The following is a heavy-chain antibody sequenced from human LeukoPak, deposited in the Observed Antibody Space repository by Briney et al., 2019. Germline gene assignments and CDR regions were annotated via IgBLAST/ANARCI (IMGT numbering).Heavy chain of an antibody. J-gene: IGHJ4*02. V-gene: IGHV4-61*02. CDR3: AREKVVLYYFDY. D-gene: IGHD2-15*01. CDR2: IYTSGST. Sequence: SQTLSLTCTVSGGSISSGSYYWSWIRQPAGKGLEWIGRIYTSGSTNYNPSLKSRVTISVDKSRNQFSLRLSSVTAADTAVYYCAREKVVLYYFDYWGQGTLVTVSS. CDR1: GGSISSGSYY.